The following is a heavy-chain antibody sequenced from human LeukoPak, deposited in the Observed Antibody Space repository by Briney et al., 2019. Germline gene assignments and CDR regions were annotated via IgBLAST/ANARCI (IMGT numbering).Heavy chain of an antibody. CDR3: ARDQGYSSGWPIDY. V-gene: IGHV1-18*01. D-gene: IGHD6-19*01. J-gene: IGHJ4*02. Sequence: ASVKVSCKASGYTFTSYGISWVRQAPGQGLEWMGWISAYNGNTNYAQKFQGRVTITADKSTSTAYMELSSLRSEDTAVYYCARDQGYSSGWPIDYWGQGTLVTVSS. CDR1: GYTFTSYG. CDR2: ISAYNGNT.